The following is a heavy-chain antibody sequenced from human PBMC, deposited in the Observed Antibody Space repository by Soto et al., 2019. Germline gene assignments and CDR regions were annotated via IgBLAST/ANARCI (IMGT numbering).Heavy chain of an antibody. CDR2: ISGSGGST. Sequence: GGSLRLSCAASGFTFSSYAMTWVRQAPGKGLEWVSAISGSGGSTYYADSVKGRFTISRDNSKNTLYLQMNSLRAEDTAVYYCAKDGVGYSDRLYWYFDLWGRGTLVTVSS. V-gene: IGHV3-23*01. CDR3: AKDGVGYSDRLYWYFDL. D-gene: IGHD4-4*01. J-gene: IGHJ2*01. CDR1: GFTFSSYA.